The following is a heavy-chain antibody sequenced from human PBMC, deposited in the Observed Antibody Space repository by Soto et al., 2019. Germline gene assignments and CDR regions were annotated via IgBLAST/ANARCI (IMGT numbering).Heavy chain of an antibody. CDR1: GFTVSSNY. CDR2: IYSGGST. Sequence: EVQLVESGAGLVQPGGSLRLSCAASGFTVSSNYMSWVRQAPGKGLEWVSVIYSGGSTYYADSVKGRFTISRDNSKNTLYLQMNSLRAEDTAVYYCARDLGTTGTTGAYYGMDVWGQGTTVTVSS. V-gene: IGHV3-66*01. D-gene: IGHD1-1*01. CDR3: ARDLGTTGTTGAYYGMDV. J-gene: IGHJ6*02.